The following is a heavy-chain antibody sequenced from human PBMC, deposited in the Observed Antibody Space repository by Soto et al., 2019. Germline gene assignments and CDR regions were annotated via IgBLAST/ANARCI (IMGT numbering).Heavy chain of an antibody. V-gene: IGHV3-74*01. CDR1: GFTFSSYW. Sequence: EVQLVESGGGLVQPGGSLRLSCAASGFTFSSYWMHWVRQAPGKGLVWVSHINTDGSSTNYADSVKGRFTISRDTATTTLYLQMNSLRAEDTAVYYCAQDSGHDSDALDIWGQGTMVTVSS. CDR2: INTDGSST. J-gene: IGHJ3*02. D-gene: IGHD5-12*01. CDR3: AQDSGHDSDALDI.